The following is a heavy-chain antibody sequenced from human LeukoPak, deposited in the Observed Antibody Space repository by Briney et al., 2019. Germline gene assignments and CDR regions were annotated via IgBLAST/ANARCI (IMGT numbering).Heavy chain of an antibody. J-gene: IGHJ5*02. Sequence: SVNVSCKPSGCTFISYAISSLRQAPAQAREWMGRIIPILRISKYAQKFQGRVTSTADKSTSTAYIELSSLRSEDTDVYYCARQYDYVWGSYRPSWFDPWGQGTLVTASS. V-gene: IGHV1-69*04. CDR3: ARQYDYVWGSYRPSWFDP. D-gene: IGHD3-16*02. CDR2: IIPILRIS. CDR1: GCTFISYA.